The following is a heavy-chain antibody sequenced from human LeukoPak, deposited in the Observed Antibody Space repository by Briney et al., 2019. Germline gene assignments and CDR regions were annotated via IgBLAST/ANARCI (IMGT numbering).Heavy chain of an antibody. J-gene: IGHJ4*02. CDR2: INPSVGST. V-gene: IGHV1-46*01. CDR1: GYTFTSYY. Sequence: GASVKVSCKASGYTFTSYYMQWVRQAPGQGLEWMGIINPSVGSTSYAQKFQGRVTMTRDTSTSTVYMDLSSLRSEDTAVYYCAREGRKDGGENDSSLDYWGQGTLVTVSS. D-gene: IGHD4-23*01. CDR3: AREGRKDGGENDSSLDY.